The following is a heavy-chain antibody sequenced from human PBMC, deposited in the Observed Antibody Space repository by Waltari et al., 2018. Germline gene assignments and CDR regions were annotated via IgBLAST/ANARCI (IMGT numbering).Heavy chain of an antibody. Sequence: QVQLQESGPGLVKPSETLSLTCSVSGASITAAYWSWLRQPPGKGFEWIGYIYHTGSPNYSPSLKGRITMSIDVSKNQFSLSLTSVTAADTAVYFCARDRSGGYPSYNFDVWGQGTTVTVSS. J-gene: IGHJ6*02. CDR3: ARDRSGGYPSYNFDV. CDR1: GASITAAY. CDR2: IYHTGSP. V-gene: IGHV4-59*01. D-gene: IGHD3-22*01.